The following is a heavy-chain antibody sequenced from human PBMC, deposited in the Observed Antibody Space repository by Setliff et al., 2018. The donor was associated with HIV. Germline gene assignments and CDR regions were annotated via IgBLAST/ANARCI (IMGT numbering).Heavy chain of an antibody. V-gene: IGHV3-21*01. CDR1: GFTFSSYS. CDR3: ARKLLTRHNYYGMDV. D-gene: IGHD2-15*01. J-gene: IGHJ6*02. Sequence: GGSLRLSCAASGFTFSSYSMNWVRQAPGKGLEWVSSISSSSSYIYYANSVKGRFTITRNNAKNSLYLQMNSRRAEATAVYYCARKLLTRHNYYGMDVWGQGTTVTVSS. CDR2: ISSSSSYI.